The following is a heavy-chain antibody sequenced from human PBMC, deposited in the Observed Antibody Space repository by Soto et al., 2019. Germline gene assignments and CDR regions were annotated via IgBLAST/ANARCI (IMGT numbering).Heavy chain of an antibody. D-gene: IGHD1-26*01. CDR2: VSGGGGHT. J-gene: IGHJ5*02. CDR1: GFTFDDYA. Sequence: EVQLLESGGGLVQPGGSLRLSCAASGFTFDDYAMSWVRQAPEKGLEWVSAVSGGGGHTYYADSVKGRFTISRDNSKNTLYLQMNALSPGDAAIYDCAEASPGGSYFLWSSWGQGTLVTCSS. CDR3: AEASPGGSYFLWSS. V-gene: IGHV3-23*01.